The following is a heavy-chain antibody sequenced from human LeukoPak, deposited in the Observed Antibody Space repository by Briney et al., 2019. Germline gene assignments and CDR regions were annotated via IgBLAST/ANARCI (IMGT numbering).Heavy chain of an antibody. J-gene: IGHJ4*02. V-gene: IGHV3-9*01. CDR2: ISWNSGSI. CDR1: GFTFDDYA. Sequence: PGGSLRLSCAASGFTFDDYAMHWVRHAPGKGLEWVSGISWNSGSIVYADSVKGRFTISRDNAKNSLYLQMNSLRAEDTALYYCAKDRVWEPNYYFDYWGQGTLVTVSS. D-gene: IGHD1-26*01. CDR3: AKDRVWEPNYYFDY.